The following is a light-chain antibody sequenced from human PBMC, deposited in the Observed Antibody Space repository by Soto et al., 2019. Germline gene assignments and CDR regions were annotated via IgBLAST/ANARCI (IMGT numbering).Light chain of an antibody. CDR2: DAS. CDR3: QQRRKWPLT. CDR1: QSVNSY. Sequence: EIVLTQSPATLSLSPGERATLSCRASQSVNSYLAWYQQKPGQAPRLLIYDASNRATGITARFSGSGSGTDFTLTISSLEPEDFAIYYCQQRRKWPLTFGGGTKVELK. V-gene: IGKV3-11*01. J-gene: IGKJ4*01.